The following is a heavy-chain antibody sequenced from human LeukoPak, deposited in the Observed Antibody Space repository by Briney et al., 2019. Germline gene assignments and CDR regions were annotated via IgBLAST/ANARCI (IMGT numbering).Heavy chain of an antibody. CDR3: ARESAVKLKYYFDY. CDR1: GYTFTSYG. Sequence: ASVKVSCKASGYTFTSYGISWVRQAPGQGLEWMGWISAYNGNTNYAQKLQGRVTMTTDTSTSTAYMELRSLRSDDTAVYYCARESAVKLKYYFDYWGQGTLVTVSS. V-gene: IGHV1-18*01. CDR2: ISAYNGNT. J-gene: IGHJ4*02. D-gene: IGHD4-11*01.